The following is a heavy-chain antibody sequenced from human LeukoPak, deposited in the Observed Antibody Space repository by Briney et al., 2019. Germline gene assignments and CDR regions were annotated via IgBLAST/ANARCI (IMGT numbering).Heavy chain of an antibody. V-gene: IGHV3-48*02. CDR2: ISSGSVTI. Sequence: GGSLRLSCTVSGSTFSSYSMNWVRQAPGKGLEWVSYISSGSVTIYYADSVKGRFTISRDNAKNSLYLQMNSLRDEDTAVYYCARLYCSGGSCPQDYWGRGTLVTVSS. J-gene: IGHJ4*02. CDR3: ARLYCSGGSCPQDY. CDR1: GSTFSSYS. D-gene: IGHD2-15*01.